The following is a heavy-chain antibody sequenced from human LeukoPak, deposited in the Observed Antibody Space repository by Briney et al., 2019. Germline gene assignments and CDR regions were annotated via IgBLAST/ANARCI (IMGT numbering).Heavy chain of an antibody. CDR1: GYTFTSYY. D-gene: IGHD3-3*01. CDR2: INPSGGST. Sequence: ASVKVSCKASGYTFTSYYMHWVRQAPGRGLEWMGIINPSGGSTSYAQKFQGRVTMTRDTSTSTVYMELSSLRSEDTAVYYCASARGLRFWEWALGYWGQGTLVTVSS. J-gene: IGHJ4*02. V-gene: IGHV1-46*03. CDR3: ASARGLRFWEWALGY.